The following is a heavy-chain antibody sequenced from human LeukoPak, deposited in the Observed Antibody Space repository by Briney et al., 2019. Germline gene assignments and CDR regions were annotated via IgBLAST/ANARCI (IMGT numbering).Heavy chain of an antibody. CDR3: ARGTRIFGVVGLLDY. Sequence: GGSLRLSCAASGFTVSSNYMSWVSQDRGRGRGWDSFIYSGGSTYYADSVKGRFTISRDNSKNTLYLQMNSLRAEDTAVYYCARGTRIFGVVGLLDYWGQGTLVTVSS. CDR1: GFTVSSNY. CDR2: IYSGGST. D-gene: IGHD3-3*01. V-gene: IGHV3-53*01. J-gene: IGHJ4*02.